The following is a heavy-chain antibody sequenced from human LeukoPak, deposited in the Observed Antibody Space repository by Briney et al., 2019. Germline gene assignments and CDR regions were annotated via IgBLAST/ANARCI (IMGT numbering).Heavy chain of an antibody. J-gene: IGHJ6*03. CDR1: GFTFSSYS. Sequence: GGSLRLSCAASGFTFSSYSMNWVRQAPGKGLEWVSSISSSSSYIYYADSVKGRFTISRDNAKNSLYLQMNSLRAEDTAVYYCAKDLNTPYYDAYMDVWGKGTTVTVSS. D-gene: IGHD3-22*01. V-gene: IGHV3-21*04. CDR2: ISSSSSYI. CDR3: AKDLNTPYYDAYMDV.